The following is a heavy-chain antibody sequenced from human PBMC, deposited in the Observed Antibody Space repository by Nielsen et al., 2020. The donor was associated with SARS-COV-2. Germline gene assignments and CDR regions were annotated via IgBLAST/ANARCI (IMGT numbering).Heavy chain of an antibody. J-gene: IGHJ1*01. CDR2: INPNSGGT. CDR3: ARDEDLGGSGHLQH. CDR1: GYSLTELS. D-gene: IGHD1-26*01. Sequence: ASVKVSCKVSGYSLTELSMHWVRQAPGQGLEWMGRINPNSGGTNYAQKFQGRVTMTRDTSISTAYMELSRLRSDDTAVYYCARDEDLGGSGHLQHWGQGTLVTVSS. V-gene: IGHV1-2*06.